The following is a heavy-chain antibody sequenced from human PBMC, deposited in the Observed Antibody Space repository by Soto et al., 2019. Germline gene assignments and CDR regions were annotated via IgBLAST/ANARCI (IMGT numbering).Heavy chain of an antibody. CDR3: AKDSTHESECGGDCYPRYFDY. CDR2: ISRSGGST. D-gene: IGHD2-21*02. Sequence: EVQLLESGGGLVQPGGSLRLSCAASGFTFSSYGMSWVRQAPGKGLEWVSAISRSGGSTYYADSVKGRFTISRDKSKNTLYLQMNSLRAEDAAVYYCAKDSTHESECGGDCYPRYFDYWGQGTRVTASS. V-gene: IGHV3-23*01. J-gene: IGHJ4*02. CDR1: GFTFSSYG.